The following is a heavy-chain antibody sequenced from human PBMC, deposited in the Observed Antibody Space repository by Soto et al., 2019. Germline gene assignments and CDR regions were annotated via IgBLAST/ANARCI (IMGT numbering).Heavy chain of an antibody. D-gene: IGHD6-13*01. Sequence: SETLSLTCTVSGGSIISGDYYLSCIRQPPGKGLEWIGYIYYSGSTYYNPSLKSRVTISVDTSKNQFSLKLSSVTAADTAVYYCARDIAAGPYGMDVWGQGTTVTVSS. J-gene: IGHJ6*02. CDR3: ARDIAAGPYGMDV. CDR1: GGSIISGDYY. CDR2: IYYSGST. V-gene: IGHV4-30-4*01.